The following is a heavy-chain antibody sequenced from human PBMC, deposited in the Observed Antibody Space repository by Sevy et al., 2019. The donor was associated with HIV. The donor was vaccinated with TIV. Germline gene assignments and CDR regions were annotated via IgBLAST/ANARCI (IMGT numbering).Heavy chain of an antibody. CDR3: ARLTIFGVVTDNWFDP. V-gene: IGHV4-39*01. CDR1: GGYISSNNYY. CDR2: IYYSGSA. Sequence: SETLSLTCTVSGGYISSNNYYWGWIRQPPGKGLEWIGSIYYSGSAYYNPSLKSRVTISVDTSKNQFSLKVSSVTAADTAVYYCARLTIFGVVTDNWFDPGAREPWSPSPQ. D-gene: IGHD3-3*01. J-gene: IGHJ5*02.